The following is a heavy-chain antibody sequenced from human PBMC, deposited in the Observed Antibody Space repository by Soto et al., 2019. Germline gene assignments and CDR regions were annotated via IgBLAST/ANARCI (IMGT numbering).Heavy chain of an antibody. V-gene: IGHV4-4*02. CDR2: IYHSGST. J-gene: IGHJ6*04. D-gene: IGHD3-10*02. CDR3: ASVRGGYYYAMDV. CDR1: GGSISSSNC. Sequence: QVQLQESGPGLVKPSGTLSLTCAVSGGSISSSNCWSWGRQPPGEGLEWSGEIYHSGSTNYNPSLKGRVTISVDKSKNQFTLKLSSWPAAATAVYYCASVRGGYYYAMDVWGKGTTVTVSS.